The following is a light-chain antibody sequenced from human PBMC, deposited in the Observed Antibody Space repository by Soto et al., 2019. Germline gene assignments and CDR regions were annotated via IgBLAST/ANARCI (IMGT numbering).Light chain of an antibody. J-gene: IGKJ2*01. CDR2: GAS. V-gene: IGKV3-15*01. CDR1: QSVNVN. Sequence: EIVLTQSQATLSVSPGERATLSCRASQSVNVNLAWYRQKPGQAPRLLIYGASVRATGIPARFSGSGSGTEFTLSISSLQSEDVGVYFCQQYSSWPYTFGQGTKLEIK. CDR3: QQYSSWPYT.